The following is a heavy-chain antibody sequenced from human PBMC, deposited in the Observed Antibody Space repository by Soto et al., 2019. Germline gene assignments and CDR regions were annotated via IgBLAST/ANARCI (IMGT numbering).Heavy chain of an antibody. CDR3: AKERDSDIWRSYRYTSDF. CDR2: ISSRGSP. J-gene: IGHJ4*02. Sequence: LRLSCAASGFTFSNYTMNWGRQTPGKGLQWVSNISSRGSPKYADPLRGRFSISRANSKSTLYLQMNGLRAEDTAVYYCAKERDSDIWRSYRYTSDFWGQGTPVTVSS. V-gene: IGHV3-23*01. CDR1: GFTFSNYT. D-gene: IGHD3-16*02.